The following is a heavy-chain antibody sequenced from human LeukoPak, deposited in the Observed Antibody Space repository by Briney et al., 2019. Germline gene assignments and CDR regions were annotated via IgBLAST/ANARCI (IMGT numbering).Heavy chain of an antibody. V-gene: IGHV3-48*03. J-gene: IGHJ3*02. CDR1: GFTFSSYE. CDR3: ARGQQLGSSEDAFDI. D-gene: IGHD6-13*01. Sequence: GGSLRLSCAASGFTFSSYEMNWVRQAPGKGLEWVSYISSSGSTIYYADSVKGRFTISRDNAKNSLYLQMNSLRAEDTAVYYCARGQQLGSSEDAFDIWGQRTMVTVSS. CDR2: ISSSGSTI.